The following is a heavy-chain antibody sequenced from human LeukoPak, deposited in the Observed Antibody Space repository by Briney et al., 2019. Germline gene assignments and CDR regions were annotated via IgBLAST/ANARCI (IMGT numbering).Heavy chain of an antibody. CDR1: GGTFSSYA. D-gene: IGHD6-19*01. V-gene: IGHV1-69*01. CDR2: IIPIFGTA. Sequence: SVKVSCKASGGTFSSYAISWVRQAPGQGLEWMGGIIPIFGTANYAQKFQGRVTIIADESTSTAYMELSSLRSEDTAVYYCATLLYSSGWYHPRWFDPWGQGTLVTVSS. CDR3: ATLLYSSGWYHPRWFDP. J-gene: IGHJ5*02.